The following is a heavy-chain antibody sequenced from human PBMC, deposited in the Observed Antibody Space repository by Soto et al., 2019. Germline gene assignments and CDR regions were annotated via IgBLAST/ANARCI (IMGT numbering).Heavy chain of an antibody. CDR3: ATPSGLLAQYSALPDN. Sequence: SVKVSCKASGGTFSHSTVAWVRQAPGHRPEWMGMIIPMFGSTNSAQKFRDRVTFSADTYTNTAYMELSSLRSEDTAVYYCATPSGLLAQYSALPDNWGQGTLVTVSS. CDR1: GGTFSHST. D-gene: IGHD3-3*02. J-gene: IGHJ4*02. CDR2: IIPMFGST. V-gene: IGHV1-69*08.